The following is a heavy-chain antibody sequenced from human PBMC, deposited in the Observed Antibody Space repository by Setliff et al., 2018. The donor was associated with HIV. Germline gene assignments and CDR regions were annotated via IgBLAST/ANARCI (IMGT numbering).Heavy chain of an antibody. CDR3: ARAVVPTYYDVLTGYVYYMDV. D-gene: IGHD3-9*01. J-gene: IGHJ6*03. V-gene: IGHV1-69*13. Sequence: SVKVSCKASGFTFSDYYIHWVRQAPGQGLEWMGGIIPIFGTTNYAQMFQGRVTMTADESTSTAYMELSSLRSEDTAVYYCARAVVPTYYDVLTGYVYYMDVWGKGTTVTVSS. CDR1: GFTFSDYY. CDR2: IIPIFGTT.